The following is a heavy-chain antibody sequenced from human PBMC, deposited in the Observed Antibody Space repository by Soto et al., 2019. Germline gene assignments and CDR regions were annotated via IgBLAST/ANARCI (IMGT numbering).Heavy chain of an antibody. D-gene: IGHD1-1*01. J-gene: IGHJ6*02. CDR1: GFNFSSYA. Sequence: GGSLRLSCAASGFNFSSYAMHWVRQAPGKGLEWVAVIWDDGVIKYYADSVKGRFTISRDNSKNTLYLQMNSLRGEDTAVYYCARSPGVLYYYHGMDVWGQGTTVTVSS. CDR2: IWDDGVIK. CDR3: ARSPGVLYYYHGMDV. V-gene: IGHV3-33*01.